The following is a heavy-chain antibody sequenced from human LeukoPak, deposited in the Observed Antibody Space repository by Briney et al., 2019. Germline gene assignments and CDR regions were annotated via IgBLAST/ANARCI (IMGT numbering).Heavy chain of an antibody. J-gene: IGHJ6*02. CDR1: GGSISSGGYS. D-gene: IGHD4-11*01. CDR3: ARASFFDYTYGMDV. CDR2: IYHSGST. V-gene: IGHV4-30-2*01. Sequence: SQTLSLTCAVSGGSISSGGYSWSWIRQPPGKGLEWIGYIYHSGSTYYNPSLKSRVTISVDRSKNQFSLKLSFVTAADTAVYYCARASFFDYTYGMDVWGQGTTVTVSS.